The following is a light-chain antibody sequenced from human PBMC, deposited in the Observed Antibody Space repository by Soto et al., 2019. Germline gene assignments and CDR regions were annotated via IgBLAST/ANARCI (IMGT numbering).Light chain of an antibody. CDR1: QGISNY. J-gene: IGKJ4*01. CDR3: QKYTNVPA. CDR2: AAS. V-gene: IGKV1-27*01. Sequence: DIQMTQSPSSLSASVGDRVTITCRASQGISNYLAWYQQIPGKVPKLLISAASTLQSGVPSRFSGSGSGTEFTLTISRLQPEDDATYYCQKYTNVPAFGGGTKVEIK.